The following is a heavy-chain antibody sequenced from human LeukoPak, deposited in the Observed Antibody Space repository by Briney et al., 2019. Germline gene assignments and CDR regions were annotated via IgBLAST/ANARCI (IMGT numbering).Heavy chain of an antibody. CDR3: AREEIKVIAVAGRFPRYYYYYMDV. CDR1: GFTFSSYS. Sequence: PGGSLRLSCAASGFTFSSYSMNWVRQAPGKGLEWVSYISSSSSTIYYADSVKGRFTISRDNAKNSLYLQMNSLRAEDTAVYYCAREEIKVIAVAGRFPRYYYYYMDVWGKGTTVTISS. D-gene: IGHD6-19*01. V-gene: IGHV3-48*01. J-gene: IGHJ6*03. CDR2: ISSSSSTI.